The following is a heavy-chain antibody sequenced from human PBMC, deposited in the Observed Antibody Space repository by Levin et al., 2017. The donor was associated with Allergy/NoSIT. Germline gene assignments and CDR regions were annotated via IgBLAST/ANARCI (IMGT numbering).Heavy chain of an antibody. J-gene: IGHJ4*02. CDR3: AHRRGGGDLDY. Sequence: SGPTLVKPTQTLTLTCTFSGFSLSTTGVGVGWVRQPPGKALEWLALIYWDDENRYSTSLKSRLTITKATSRNQVVLTMTNMDPVDTATYYCAHRRGGGDLDYWGQGTLVTVSS. D-gene: IGHD4-17*01. CDR1: GFSLSTTGVG. V-gene: IGHV2-5*02. CDR2: IYWDDEN.